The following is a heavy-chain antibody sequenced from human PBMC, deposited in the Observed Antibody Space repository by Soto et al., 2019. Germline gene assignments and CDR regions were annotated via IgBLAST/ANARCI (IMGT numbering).Heavy chain of an antibody. CDR2: LSRGGGST. J-gene: IGHJ3*02. Sequence: EAHLLESGGGSVQPGVSLRLSCAASGFTFSSHGMSWIRQAPGKGLEWISGLSRGGGSTYYVDSVKGRFTISRDNAKNTLDLIMKSLRVEDTALYYCARDGQYRTDGFDIWGQGTMVTVSS. V-gene: IGHV3-23*01. CDR3: ARDGQYRTDGFDI. D-gene: IGHD5-12*01. CDR1: GFTFSSHG.